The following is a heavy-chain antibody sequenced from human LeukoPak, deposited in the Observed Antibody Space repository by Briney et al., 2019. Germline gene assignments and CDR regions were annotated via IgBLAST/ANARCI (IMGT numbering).Heavy chain of an antibody. CDR3: ARGDGGTTSLYYYYGMDV. D-gene: IGHD1-1*01. V-gene: IGHV4-61*01. Sequence: PSETLSLTCTVSGGSVSSGSYYWSWIRQPPGKGLEWVGNIYYSGSTNYNPSLKSRVTISLDTSKNRFSLKLSSVTAADTAVYYCARGDGGTTSLYYYYGMDVWGQGTTVTVSS. J-gene: IGHJ6*02. CDR2: IYYSGST. CDR1: GGSVSSGSYY.